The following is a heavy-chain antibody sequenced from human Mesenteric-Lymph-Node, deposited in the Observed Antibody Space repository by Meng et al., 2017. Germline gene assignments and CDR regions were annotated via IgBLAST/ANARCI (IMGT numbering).Heavy chain of an antibody. CDR2: INQSGTT. V-gene: IGHV4-34*01. D-gene: IGHD1-26*01. CDR3: AKWEDPHFDS. Sequence: GSLRLSCAVYGGSFSGYSWIWIRQPPGKGLEWIGEINQSGTTYYNPSLKSRVTMSIDTSKKQFSLKLSSVTAADTAVYYCAKWEDPHFDSWGQGTLVTVSS. CDR1: GGSFSGYS. J-gene: IGHJ4*02.